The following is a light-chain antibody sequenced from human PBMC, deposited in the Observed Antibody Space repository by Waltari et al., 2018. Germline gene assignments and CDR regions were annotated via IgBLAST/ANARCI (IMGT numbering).Light chain of an antibody. Sequence: QLVVTQSPSASASLGASVTLTCTLSSGHSSNIIAWHQQQPEKGPRYLMKVNRDGSHSKGDEIPDRFSGSSSGAERYLTISSLQSEDEADYYCQTGGHGTWVFGGGTKLTVL. CDR1: SGHSSNI. V-gene: IGLV4-69*01. J-gene: IGLJ3*02. CDR3: QTGGHGTWV. CDR2: VNRDGSH.